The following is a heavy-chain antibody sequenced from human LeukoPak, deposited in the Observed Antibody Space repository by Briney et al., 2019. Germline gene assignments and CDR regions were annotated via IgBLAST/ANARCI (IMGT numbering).Heavy chain of an antibody. CDR2: KRHDGSNK. D-gene: IGHD6-19*01. V-gene: IGHV3-30*02. Sequence: GGSLRLSCEASGFTFSNYGMHWVRQAPGKGLEWVAFKRHDGSNKYYTHSVKGRFTISRDNSKNTLYLQMNSLRPEDTAVYYCAKSQVTGWYDFDYWGQGTLVIVSS. CDR1: GFTFSNYG. J-gene: IGHJ4*02. CDR3: AKSQVTGWYDFDY.